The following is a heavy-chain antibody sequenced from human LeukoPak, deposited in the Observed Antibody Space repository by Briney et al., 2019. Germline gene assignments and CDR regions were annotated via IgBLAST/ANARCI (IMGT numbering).Heavy chain of an antibody. J-gene: IGHJ6*03. Sequence: GGSLRLSCAASGFTFSSYSMNWVRQAPGKGLEWASYISSSSSTIYYADSVKGRFTISRDNAKNSLYLQMNSLRAEDTAVYYCARVNFFTMVRRDMTYYYYYYMDVWGKGTTVTVSS. CDR2: ISSSSSTI. CDR3: ARVNFFTMVRRDMTYYYYYYMDV. D-gene: IGHD3-10*01. CDR1: GFTFSSYS. V-gene: IGHV3-48*04.